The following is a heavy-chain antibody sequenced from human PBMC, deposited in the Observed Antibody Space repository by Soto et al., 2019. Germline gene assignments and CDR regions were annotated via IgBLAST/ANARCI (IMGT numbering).Heavy chain of an antibody. Sequence: QVQLVQSGAEVKKPGSSVKVSCKASGGTFSSYAISWVRQAPGQGLEWMGRIIPLFGTANYAQKFQGRVTITADESTSTAYMELGSLRSEDTAVYYCAGGRTPDPTYYYCYGRDVWGQGTTVTVS. CDR1: GGTFSSYA. CDR3: AGGRTPDPTYYYCYGRDV. D-gene: IGHD1-7*01. CDR2: IIPLFGTA. V-gene: IGHV1-69*01. J-gene: IGHJ6*02.